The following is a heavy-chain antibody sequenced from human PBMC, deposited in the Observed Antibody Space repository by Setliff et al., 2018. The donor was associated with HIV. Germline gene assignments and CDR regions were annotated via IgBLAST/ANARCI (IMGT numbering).Heavy chain of an antibody. Sequence: PGGSLRLSCAVSGFTATDAWMAWARQAPGKGLEWVAHIQKTIYGETTDYATPVKDRFTISRDDSKNTLYLQMDSPKTEDTGVYYCSGHFLGFWGQGTLVTSPQ. CDR1: GFTATDAW. V-gene: IGHV3-15*01. CDR3: SGHFLGF. D-gene: IGHD3-10*01. CDR2: IQKTIYGETT. J-gene: IGHJ4*02.